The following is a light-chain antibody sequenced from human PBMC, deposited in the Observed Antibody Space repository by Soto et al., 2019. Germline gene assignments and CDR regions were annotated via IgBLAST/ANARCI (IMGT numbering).Light chain of an antibody. CDR1: QSISVTY. J-gene: IGKJ5*01. Sequence: EIVLTQSPGTLSLSPGERATLSCRASQSISVTYLAWYQQKPGQAPRLLIYGASNRATGIPDRFSGSGSGTDFTLTISRLEPEDFAVYFCQQYAGPPTTFGQGTRLEIK. CDR3: QQYAGPPTT. V-gene: IGKV3-20*01. CDR2: GAS.